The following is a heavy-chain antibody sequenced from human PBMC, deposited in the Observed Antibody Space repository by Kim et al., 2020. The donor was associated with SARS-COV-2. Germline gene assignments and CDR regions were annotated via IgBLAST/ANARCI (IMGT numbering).Heavy chain of an antibody. CDR1: GGSISSGGYY. CDR3: ARRGVQRYYYYGMDV. J-gene: IGHJ6*02. V-gene: IGHV4-31*03. CDR2: IYYSGST. Sequence: SETLSLTCTVSGGSISSGGYYWSWIRQHPGKGLEWIGYIYYSGSTYYNPSLKSRVTISVDTSKNQFSLKLSSVTAADTAVYYCARRGVQRYYYYGMDVWGQGTTVTVSS. D-gene: IGHD3-10*01.